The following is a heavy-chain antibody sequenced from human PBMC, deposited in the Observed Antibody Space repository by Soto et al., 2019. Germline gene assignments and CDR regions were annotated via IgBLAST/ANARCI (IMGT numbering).Heavy chain of an antibody. CDR1: GYTFTSYA. J-gene: IGHJ4*02. D-gene: IGHD1-1*01. CDR3: ARDLEIASTTGSQLIDY. V-gene: IGHV1-3*01. Sequence: QVQLVQSGAEVKKPGASVKVSCKASGYTFTSYAMHWVRQAPGQRLEWMGWINAGNGNTKYSQKFQGRVTITRDTSASTAYMELSSLRSEDTAVYYCARDLEIASTTGSQLIDYWGQGTLVTVSS. CDR2: INAGNGNT.